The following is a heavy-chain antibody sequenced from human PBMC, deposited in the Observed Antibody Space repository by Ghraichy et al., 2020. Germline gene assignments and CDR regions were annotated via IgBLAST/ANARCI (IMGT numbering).Heavy chain of an antibody. CDR1: GFTFTSYA. Sequence: GESLNISCAASGFTFTSYAMNWVHQAPEKGLEWVSGISGSGGSTYYADSVKGRFTISRDNSKNTLYLQMNSLRAEDTAVYYCAKCDVGGRPYSFDSWGQGTLVTVSS. V-gene: IGHV3-23*01. J-gene: IGHJ4*02. CDR3: AKCDVGGRPYSFDS. D-gene: IGHD3-16*01. CDR2: ISGSGGST.